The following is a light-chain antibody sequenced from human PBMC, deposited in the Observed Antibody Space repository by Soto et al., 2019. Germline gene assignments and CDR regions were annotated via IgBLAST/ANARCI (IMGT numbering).Light chain of an antibody. V-gene: IGLV2-23*01. CDR3: CSYAGSSTYV. CDR1: SIDVGNYNL. Sequence: QSALTQPASVSGCPGQSITISCTGTSIDVGNYNLVSWYQQHPGKAPKLMIYEDTKRPSGVSNRFSASNSGNTASLTISGLQAEDEADYYCCSYAGSSTYVFGTGTKVTVL. CDR2: EDT. J-gene: IGLJ1*01.